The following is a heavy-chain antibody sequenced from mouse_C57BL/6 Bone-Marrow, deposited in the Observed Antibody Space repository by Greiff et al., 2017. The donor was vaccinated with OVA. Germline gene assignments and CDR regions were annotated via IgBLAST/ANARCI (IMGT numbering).Heavy chain of an antibody. CDR2: IDPETGGT. J-gene: IGHJ2*01. CDR3: TRDYGSSLDY. CDR1: GYTFTDYE. Sequence: ESGAELVRPGASVTLSCKASGYTFTDYEMHWVKQTPVHGLEWIGAIDPETGGTAYNQKFKGKAILTADKSSSTAYMELRSLTSEDSAVYYCTRDYGSSLDYWGQGTTLTVSS. V-gene: IGHV1-15*01. D-gene: IGHD1-1*01.